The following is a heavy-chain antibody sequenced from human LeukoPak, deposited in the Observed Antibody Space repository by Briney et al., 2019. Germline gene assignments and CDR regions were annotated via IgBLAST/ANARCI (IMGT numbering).Heavy chain of an antibody. CDR3: AKHRSGIAASGSNY. D-gene: IGHD6-13*01. CDR1: GFTLPGHT. CDR2: IGGRDDRT. J-gene: IGHJ4*02. V-gene: IGHV3-23*01. Sequence: GGSLRLSCAASGFTLPGHTMTWLRQAPGKGLEWVSIIGGRDDRTYYADSVKGRFTISRDDSKNTLYLQMNNLRVEDTAVYYCAKHRSGIAASGSNYWGQGTLVSVSS.